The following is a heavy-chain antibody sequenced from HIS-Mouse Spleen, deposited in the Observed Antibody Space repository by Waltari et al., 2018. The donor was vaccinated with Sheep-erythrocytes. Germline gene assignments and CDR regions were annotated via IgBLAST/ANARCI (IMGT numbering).Heavy chain of an antibody. V-gene: IGHV3-21*01. D-gene: IGHD1-1*01. CDR2: ISSSSSYI. J-gene: IGHJ3*02. CDR1: GFTFSSYS. Sequence: EVQLVESGGGLVKPGGSLRLSCAASGFTFSSYSMNWVRQAPGKGMGWFSSISSSSSYISYADSVKGRFTISRDNAKNSLYLQMNSLRAEDTAVYYCARDTGTDAFDIWGQGTMVTVSS. CDR3: ARDTGTDAFDI.